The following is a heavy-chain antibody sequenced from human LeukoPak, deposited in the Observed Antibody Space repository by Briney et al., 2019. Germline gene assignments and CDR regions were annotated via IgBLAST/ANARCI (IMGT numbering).Heavy chain of an antibody. Sequence: ASVKVSCKASGYTFIDYYMHWVRLAPGQGLEWMGWINPNSNSTNYAQKFQGRVTMTRDTSINTAYMELTWLRSGDTAVYYCARDGGRAGDTADNWGQGTLVTVSS. J-gene: IGHJ4*02. CDR3: ARDGGRAGDTADN. D-gene: IGHD5-18*01. V-gene: IGHV1-2*02. CDR2: INPNSNST. CDR1: GYTFIDYY.